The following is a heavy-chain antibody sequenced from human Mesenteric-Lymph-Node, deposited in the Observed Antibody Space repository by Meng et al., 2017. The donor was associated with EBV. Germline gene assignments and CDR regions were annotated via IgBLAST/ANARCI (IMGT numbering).Heavy chain of an antibody. V-gene: IGHV7-4-1*02. CDR3: ARGGIWFGELLPDY. J-gene: IGHJ4*02. CDR1: GYTFTSYA. D-gene: IGHD3-10*01. Sequence: QVQLVQSGAEVKKPXXSVKVSCKASGYTFTSYAMNWVRQAPGQGLEWMGWINTNTGNPTYAQGFTGRFVFSLDTSVSTAYLQISSLKAEDTAVYYCARGGIWFGELLPDYWGQGTLVTVSS. CDR2: INTNTGNP.